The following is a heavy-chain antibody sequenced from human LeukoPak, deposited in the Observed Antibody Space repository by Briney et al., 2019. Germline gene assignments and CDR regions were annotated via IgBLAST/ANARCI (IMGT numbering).Heavy chain of an antibody. Sequence: ASVKVSCKAAGGTFISYAIRWVRQAPGQGLEWMGWIIPIFGIANYAQKFQGRVTITADKSTSTAYMELSSLRSEDTAVYYCAREGELLGLNNWFDPWGQGTLVTVSS. V-gene: IGHV1-69*10. CDR2: IIPIFGIA. CDR1: GGTFISYA. J-gene: IGHJ5*02. D-gene: IGHD1-26*01. CDR3: AREGELLGLNNWFDP.